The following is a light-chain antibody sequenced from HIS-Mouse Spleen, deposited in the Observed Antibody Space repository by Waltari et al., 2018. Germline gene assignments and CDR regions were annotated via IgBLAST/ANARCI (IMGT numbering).Light chain of an antibody. CDR3: SSYTSSSTLLYV. J-gene: IGLJ1*01. Sequence: QSALTQPASVSGSPGQSITISCTGTSSAVGGYNYFSWYQQHPGKAPKLMIYEVSNRPSGVSNRFSGSKSGNTASLTISRLQAEDEADYYCSSYTSSSTLLYVFGTGTKVTVL. CDR2: EVS. CDR1: SSAVGGYNY. V-gene: IGLV2-14*01.